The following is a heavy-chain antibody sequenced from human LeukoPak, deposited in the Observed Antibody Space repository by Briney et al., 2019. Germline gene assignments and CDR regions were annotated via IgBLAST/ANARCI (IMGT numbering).Heavy chain of an antibody. CDR2: ISSSSSYI. CDR1: GFTFSSYA. Sequence: GGSLRLSCAASGFTFSSYALTWVRQAPGKGLEWVSSISSSSSYIYYADSVKGRFTISRDNAKNSLYLQMNSLRAEDTAVYYCARDGSGSYSYFDYWGQGTLVTVSS. D-gene: IGHD1-26*01. CDR3: ARDGSGSYSYFDY. J-gene: IGHJ4*02. V-gene: IGHV3-21*04.